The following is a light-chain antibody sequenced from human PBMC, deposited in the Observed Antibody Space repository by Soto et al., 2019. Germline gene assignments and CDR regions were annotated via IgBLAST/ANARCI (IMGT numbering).Light chain of an antibody. CDR2: RNN. CDR3: AAWDDSLNGPV. V-gene: IGLV1-44*01. CDR1: SSNIGSNT. Sequence: SVLTQPPSASGTPGQRVTISCSGSSSNIGSNTGNWYQQLPGTAPKLLMYRNNQRPSEIPDRFSGSKSGTSASLAISGLQSEYEADYYCAAWDDSLNGPVFGGGTKLTVL. J-gene: IGLJ2*01.